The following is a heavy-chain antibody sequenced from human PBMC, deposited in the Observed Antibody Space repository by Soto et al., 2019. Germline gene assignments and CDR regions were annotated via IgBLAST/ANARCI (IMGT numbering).Heavy chain of an antibody. CDR1: GFTFSRYV. Sequence: QVQLVESGGGVVQPGRSLRLSCAASGFTFSRYVMHWVRQAPGKGLEWVAVIWYDGNNKYYADSVRGRFTISRDNFKNTLYLQMNSLRAEDTAVYYCARGPEGPYYYDSSGYYHFEYWGQGTLVTVSS. D-gene: IGHD3-22*01. CDR3: ARGPEGPYYYDSSGYYHFEY. J-gene: IGHJ4*02. CDR2: IWYDGNNK. V-gene: IGHV3-33*01.